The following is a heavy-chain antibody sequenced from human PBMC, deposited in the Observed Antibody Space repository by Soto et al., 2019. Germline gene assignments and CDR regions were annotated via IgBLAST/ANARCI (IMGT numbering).Heavy chain of an antibody. J-gene: IGHJ4*02. D-gene: IGHD6-19*01. CDR1: GGSISSYY. Sequence: NPWETLSLTCTVSGGSISSYYWSWIRQPPGKGLEWIGYIYYSGSTNYNPSLKSRVTISVDTSKNQFSLKLSSVTAADTAVYYCARLAYSSGWSRGLDYWGQGTLVTVSS. V-gene: IGHV4-59*01. CDR2: IYYSGST. CDR3: ARLAYSSGWSRGLDY.